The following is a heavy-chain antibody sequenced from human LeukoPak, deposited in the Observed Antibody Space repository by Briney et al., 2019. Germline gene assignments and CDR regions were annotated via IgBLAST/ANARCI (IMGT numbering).Heavy chain of an antibody. J-gene: IGHJ4*02. CDR2: ISYDGKNK. Sequence: GGSLRLSCTASGFSFSDYAMHWVRQAPGKGLEWLAIISYDGKNKEYADSVKGRFTISRDNSKKALCLQMNSLRPEDTAVYYCARDGRWLAYFDYWGQGTLVTVSS. CDR1: GFSFSDYA. D-gene: IGHD6-19*01. CDR3: ARDGRWLAYFDY. V-gene: IGHV3-30*04.